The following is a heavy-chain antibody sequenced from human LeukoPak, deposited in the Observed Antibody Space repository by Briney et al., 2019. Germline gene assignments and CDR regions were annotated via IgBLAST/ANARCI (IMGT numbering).Heavy chain of an antibody. CDR2: IWYDGSNK. V-gene: IGHV3-33*01. CDR3: ARDRYGTNRGGFDY. CDR1: GFTFSSYG. J-gene: IGHJ4*02. Sequence: GGSLRLSCAASGFTFSSYGMHWVRQAPGKGLEWVAVIWYDGSNKYYADSVKGRFTITRDNSKNTLYLQMNSLRAEDTAVYYCARDRYGTNRGGFDYWGQGTLVTVSS. D-gene: IGHD1-1*01.